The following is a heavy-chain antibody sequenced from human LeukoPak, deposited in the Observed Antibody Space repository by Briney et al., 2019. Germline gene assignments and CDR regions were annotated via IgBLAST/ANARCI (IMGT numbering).Heavy chain of an antibody. V-gene: IGHV3-74*01. J-gene: IGHJ4*02. CDR3: ATAGQWRFDS. CDR2: LSPDGGTI. D-gene: IGHD6-19*01. CDR1: GFTFSSYW. Sequence: SGGSLRLSCVVSGFTFSSYWMHWVRQAPGKGLGWVSRLSPDGGTIDYSDSVRGRFTISRDNAKDTLYLQMNSLRVDDTAVYYCATAGQWRFDSWGLGTLVTVSS.